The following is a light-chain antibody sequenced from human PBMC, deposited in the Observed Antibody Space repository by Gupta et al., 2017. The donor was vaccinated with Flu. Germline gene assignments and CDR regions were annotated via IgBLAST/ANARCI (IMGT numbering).Light chain of an antibody. CDR2: DDS. J-gene: IGLJ1*01. Sequence: SYVLTQPPSVSVAPGQTARITCGGNNIGSESVHWYQQKPGQAPVLVVYDDSDRPSGIPERSSGSNSGNTATLTISRVEAGDEADYYCQVWDSSSDHYVFGTGTKVTVL. CDR1: NIGSES. CDR3: QVWDSSSDHYV. V-gene: IGLV3-21*02.